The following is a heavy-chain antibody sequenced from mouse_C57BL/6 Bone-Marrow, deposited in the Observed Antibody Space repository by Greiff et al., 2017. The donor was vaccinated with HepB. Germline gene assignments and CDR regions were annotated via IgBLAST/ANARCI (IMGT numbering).Heavy chain of an antibody. J-gene: IGHJ4*01. D-gene: IGHD2-4*01. CDR2: ISYSGST. CDR1: GYSITSGYD. V-gene: IGHV3-1*01. CDR3: ARRGLDYGDAMDY. Sequence: VQLQQSGPGMVKPSQSLSLTCTVTGYSITSGYDWHWIRHIPGNKLEWMGYISYSGSTNYNPSLKSRISITLDTSKNHFFLKLNSVTTEDTATYYCARRGLDYGDAMDYWGQGTSVTVSS.